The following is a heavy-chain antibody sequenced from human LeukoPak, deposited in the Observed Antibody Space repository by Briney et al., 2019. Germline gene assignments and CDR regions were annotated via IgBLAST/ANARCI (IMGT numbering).Heavy chain of an antibody. CDR1: GLTSSGSA. V-gene: IGHV3-73*01. CDR2: VRSKANNYAT. CDR3: TQTIAASGGFDY. Sequence: GGSLRLSCAASGLTSSGSAVHWVRQASGKGLEWVGRVRSKANNYATAYSASLKGRFTISRDDSKNTAYLQMNSLKTEDTAVYYCTQTIAASGGFDYWGQGTLVTVSS. J-gene: IGHJ4*02. D-gene: IGHD6-13*01.